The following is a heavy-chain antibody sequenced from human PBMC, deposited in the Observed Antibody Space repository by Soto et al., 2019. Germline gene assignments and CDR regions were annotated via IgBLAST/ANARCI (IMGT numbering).Heavy chain of an antibody. V-gene: IGHV3-23*01. J-gene: IGHJ4*02. D-gene: IGHD2-21*02. CDR3: ARPSGGGDCYSPFDY. CDR2: ISANSGNT. CDR1: GFGLSTYA. Sequence: ELQLLESGGGFVQPGGSLRLSCTASGFGLSTYAISWVRQAPGKGLEWVSVISANSGNTDYADSVKGRFTISRDKSENTVFLQMNRLRAEDTAVYYCARPSGGGDCYSPFDYWGQGTLVTVSS.